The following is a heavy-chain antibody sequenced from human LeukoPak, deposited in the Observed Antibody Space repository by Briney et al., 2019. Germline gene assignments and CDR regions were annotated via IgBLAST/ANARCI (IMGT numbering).Heavy chain of an antibody. CDR1: GFTFSTYD. J-gene: IGHJ4*02. V-gene: IGHV3-13*01. CDR3: VRDACSGGRCYHDY. Sequence: GGSLRLSCAASGFTFSTYDMHWVRQATGKGLEWVSAIGPRGGTYYAGSVQGRFTMSRENAKSSLYLQMNSLGAGDTAVYYCVRDACSGGRCYHDYWGQGILVTVSS. D-gene: IGHD2-15*01. CDR2: IGPRGGT.